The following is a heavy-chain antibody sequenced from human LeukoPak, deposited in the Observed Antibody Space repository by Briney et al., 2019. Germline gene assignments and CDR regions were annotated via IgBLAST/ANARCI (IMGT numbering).Heavy chain of an antibody. CDR2: IYYSGST. J-gene: IGHJ4*02. CDR3: ARQYCSSTSCYAHYFDY. V-gene: IGHV4-34*01. CDR1: GGSFSGYY. D-gene: IGHD2-2*01. Sequence: SETLSLTCAVYGGSFSGYYWSWIRQPPGKGLEWIGSIYYSGSTYYNPSLKSRVTISVDTSKNQFSLKLSSVTAADTAVYYCARQYCSSTSCYAHYFDYWGQGTLVTVSS.